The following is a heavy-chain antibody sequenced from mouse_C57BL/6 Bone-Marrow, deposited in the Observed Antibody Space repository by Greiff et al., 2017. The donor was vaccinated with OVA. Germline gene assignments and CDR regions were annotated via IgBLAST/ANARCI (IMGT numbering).Heavy chain of an antibody. Sequence: EVKLEESGGDLVKPGGSLKLSCAASGFTFSSYGMSWVRQTPDKRLEWVATISSGGSYTYYPDSVKGRFTISRDNAKNTLYLQMSSLKSEDTAMYYCARWVYQRAYWGQGTLVTGSA. D-gene: IGHD5-1-1*01. CDR3: ARWVYQRAY. V-gene: IGHV5-6*02. CDR1: GFTFSSYG. CDR2: ISSGGSYT. J-gene: IGHJ3*01.